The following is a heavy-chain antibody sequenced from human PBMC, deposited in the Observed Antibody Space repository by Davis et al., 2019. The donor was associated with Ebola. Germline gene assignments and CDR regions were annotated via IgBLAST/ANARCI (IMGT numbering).Heavy chain of an antibody. CDR2: INPNSGGT. CDR3: ARDSRRTVYYYYYGMDV. Sequence: ASVKVSCKASGYTFTGYYMHWVRQAPGQGLEWMGWINPNSGGTNYAQKFQGWVTMTRDTMELSRLRSDDTAVYYCARDSRRTVYYYYYGMDVWGQGTTVTVSS. V-gene: IGHV1-2*04. J-gene: IGHJ6*02. CDR1: GYTFTGYY. D-gene: IGHD4-17*01.